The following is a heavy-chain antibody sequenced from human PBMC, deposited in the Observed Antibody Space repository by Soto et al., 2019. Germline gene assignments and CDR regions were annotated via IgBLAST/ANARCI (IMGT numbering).Heavy chain of an antibody. CDR2: IYPGDGDT. Sequence: GESLKISCQGSGYNFGNYWIAWVRQMPGKGLEWMGIIYPGDGDTLYSPSFQGQVSFSVDKSVNTAYMKWSSLEASDTAIYYCARHVFNMARGPLDPWGQGXRVTVYS. J-gene: IGHJ5*02. CDR1: GYNFGNYW. V-gene: IGHV5-51*01. CDR3: ARHVFNMARGPLDP. D-gene: IGHD3-10*01.